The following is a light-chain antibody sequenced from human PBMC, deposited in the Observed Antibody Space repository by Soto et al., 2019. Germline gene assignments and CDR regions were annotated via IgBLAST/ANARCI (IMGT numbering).Light chain of an antibody. CDR2: EVS. Sequence: DVVMTQAPLSLPVTRGHRAAISCXASQILLHSDGKTYFYWYVQKAGQAPQPLIYEVSNRFSGVPERFSGSGSRTDFTLKISRVEADDVGIYYCMQAIDIPWTFGQVTKVDI. CDR3: MQAIDIPWT. J-gene: IGKJ1*01. V-gene: IGKV2-29*03. CDR1: QILLHSDGKTY.